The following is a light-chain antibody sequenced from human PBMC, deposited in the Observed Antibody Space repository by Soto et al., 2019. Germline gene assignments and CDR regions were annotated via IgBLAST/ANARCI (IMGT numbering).Light chain of an antibody. V-gene: IGKV1-12*01. CDR3: QQAIHFPLA. Sequence: DIQMTQSPSSVSASVGDSVTITCRASQGIDNWLAWYQQKPGMAPKLLISAASNLQSGVPTRFSGSGSGTDFTLTINSLQPEDFETYFCQQAIHFPLAFGGGTKVEI. J-gene: IGKJ4*01. CDR1: QGIDNW. CDR2: AAS.